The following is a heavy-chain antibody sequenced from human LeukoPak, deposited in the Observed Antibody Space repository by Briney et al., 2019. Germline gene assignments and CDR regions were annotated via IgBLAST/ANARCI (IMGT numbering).Heavy chain of an antibody. CDR1: GGTFSSYA. J-gene: IGHJ5*02. D-gene: IGHD2-2*01. V-gene: IGHV1-69*13. Sequence: ASVKVSCKASGGTFSSYAISWVRQAPGQGLEWMGGIIPIFGTANYAQKFQGRVTITADESTSTAYMELSSLRSEDTAVYYCAREEGYCSSTSCYGWLDPWGQGTLVTVSS. CDR2: IIPIFGTA. CDR3: AREEGYCSSTSCYGWLDP.